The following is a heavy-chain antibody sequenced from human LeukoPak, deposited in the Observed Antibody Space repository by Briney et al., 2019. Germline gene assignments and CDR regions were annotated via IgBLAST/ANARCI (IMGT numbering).Heavy chain of an antibody. CDR2: IGLGGAQK. D-gene: IGHD5-24*01. J-gene: IGHJ4*02. V-gene: IGHV3-7*01. Sequence: GGSLRLSCAASGFTFSSHSMGWVRQAPGKGLECVATIGLGGAQKDFVDSVKGRFTLSRDNAKNSLFLEMNRLRVEDTAVYYCARWRGLQSEFDCWGQGTLVTVSS. CDR1: GFTFSSHS. CDR3: ARWRGLQSEFDC.